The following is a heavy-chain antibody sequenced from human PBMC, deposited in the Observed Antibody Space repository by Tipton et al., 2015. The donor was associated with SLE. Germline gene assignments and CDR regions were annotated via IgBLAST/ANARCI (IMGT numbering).Heavy chain of an antibody. CDR2: IYHSGST. D-gene: IGHD3-3*01. V-gene: IGHV4-38-2*01. J-gene: IGHJ5*02. CDR1: GYSISSGYY. CDR3: ARHRGFLEWLNWLDP. Sequence: TLSLTCAVSGYSISSGYYWGWIRQPPGKGLEWIGSIYHSGSTYYNPSLKSRVTISVDTSKNQFSLKLSSVTAADTAVYYCARHRGFLEWLNWLDPWGQGTLVTVSS.